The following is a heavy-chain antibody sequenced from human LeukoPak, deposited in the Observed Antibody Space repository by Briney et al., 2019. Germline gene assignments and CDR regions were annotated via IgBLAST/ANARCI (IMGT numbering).Heavy chain of an antibody. V-gene: IGHV3-30*02. CDR1: GFTFSSYG. J-gene: IGHJ5*02. CDR3: AKDDTGYRYYYDSSGYYYES. Sequence: GGSLRLSCAASGFTFSSYGMHWVRQAPGKGLEWVAFIRYDGSNKYYADSVKGRFTISRGNSKNTLYLQMNSLRAEDTAVYYCAKDDTGYRYYYDSSGYYYESWGQGTLVTVSS. CDR2: IRYDGSNK. D-gene: IGHD3-22*01.